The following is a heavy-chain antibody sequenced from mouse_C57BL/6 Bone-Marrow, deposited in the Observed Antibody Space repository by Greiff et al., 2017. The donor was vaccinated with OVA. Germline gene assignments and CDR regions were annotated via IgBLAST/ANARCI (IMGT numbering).Heavy chain of an antibody. CDR1: GYTFTSYW. Sequence: QVQLQQSGAELVKPGASVKMSCKASGYTFTSYWMHWVKQRPGQGLEWIGMIHPSSGSTNYNEKFKSKATLTVDKSSSTAYMQLSSLTSEDSAVYYCARTVVTRGDYWGQGTTLTVSA. V-gene: IGHV1-64*01. D-gene: IGHD1-1*01. J-gene: IGHJ2*01. CDR3: ARTVVTRGDY. CDR2: IHPSSGST.